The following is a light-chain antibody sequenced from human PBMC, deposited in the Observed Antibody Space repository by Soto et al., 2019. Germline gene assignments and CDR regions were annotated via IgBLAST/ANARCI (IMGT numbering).Light chain of an antibody. Sequence: EIVLTQSPGTLSLSPGERATLSCRASQSVSNNYLAWYQQKPGQAPRLLFYGASSRATGIPERFSGSGSGTDFTLTISRLQPEDFAVYYCQHYVSSPFTFGGGTKVEIK. CDR3: QHYVSSPFT. V-gene: IGKV3-20*01. J-gene: IGKJ4*02. CDR2: GAS. CDR1: QSVSNNY.